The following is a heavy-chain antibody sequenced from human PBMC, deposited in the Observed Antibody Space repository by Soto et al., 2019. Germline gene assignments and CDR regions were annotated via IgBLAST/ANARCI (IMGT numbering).Heavy chain of an antibody. V-gene: IGHV4-59*08. J-gene: IGHJ6*02. CDR3: ARHGFGPLHGLVDV. CDR1: GGSITNYY. Sequence: QVQLQESGPGLVKPSETLSLTCTVSGGSITNYYCSWFRQPPGKGLEWIGYINYDGYSAYNLSLKSRVTLSMDASKNQFSRMLEAGTATDSAVYYCARHGFGPLHGLVDVWGPGTTVIVSS. CDR2: INYDGYS. D-gene: IGHD3-10*01.